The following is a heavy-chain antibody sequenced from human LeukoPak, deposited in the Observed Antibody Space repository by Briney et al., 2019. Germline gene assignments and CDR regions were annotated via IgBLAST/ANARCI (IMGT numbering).Heavy chain of an antibody. J-gene: IGHJ6*04. CDR3: AELGITMIGGV. CDR2: ISTNNDNI. D-gene: IGHD3-10*02. V-gene: IGHV3-48*03. CDR1: GFTFSSYE. Sequence: GGSLRLSCVVSGFTFSSYEMNWVRQAPGEGLEWVSHISTNNDNIQYVDSVKGRFTVSRDNAKNSLYLQMNSLRAEDTAVYYCAELGITMIGGVWGKGTTVTISS.